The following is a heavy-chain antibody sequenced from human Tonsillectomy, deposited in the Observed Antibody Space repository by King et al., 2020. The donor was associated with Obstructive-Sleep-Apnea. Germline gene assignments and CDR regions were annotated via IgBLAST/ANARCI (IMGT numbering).Heavy chain of an antibody. D-gene: IGHD3-10*01. V-gene: IGHV4-31*03. CDR2: ISYSGGT. Sequence: VQLQESGPGLVKPSQTLCLTCTISGGSISSGDYYWSWIRQHPGKALEWIGYISYSGGTYYNPSLKSRVTISVDTSKNQFSLKLNSVTAADTAVYYCAGTYGSGVDWFDPWGQGTLVTVSS. CDR1: GGSISSGDYY. CDR3: AGTYGSGVDWFDP. J-gene: IGHJ5*02.